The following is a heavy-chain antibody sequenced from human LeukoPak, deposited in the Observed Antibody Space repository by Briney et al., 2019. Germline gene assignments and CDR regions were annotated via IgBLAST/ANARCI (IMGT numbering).Heavy chain of an antibody. CDR1: GGTFSSYA. CDR2: IIPIFGTA. CDR3: ARVTGDSRSYSPMYYFDY. D-gene: IGHD1-26*01. J-gene: IGHJ4*02. V-gene: IGHV1-69*05. Sequence: SVKVSCKASGGTFSSYAISWVRQAPGQGLEWMGGIIPIFGTANYAQKFQGRVTITTDESTSTAYMELSSLRSEDTAVYYCARVTGDSRSYSPMYYFDYWGQGTLVTVSS.